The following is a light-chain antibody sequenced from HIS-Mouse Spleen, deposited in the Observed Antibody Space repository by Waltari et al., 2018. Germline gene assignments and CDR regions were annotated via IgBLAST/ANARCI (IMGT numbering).Light chain of an antibody. CDR2: DVS. CDR1: SSDVGGYNY. J-gene: IGLJ1*01. V-gene: IGLV2-11*01. CDR3: CSYAGSYTGV. Sequence: QSALTQPRSVSGSPGQSVTISCTGTSSDVGGYNYVSWYQQHPGKAPKLMIYDVSKRPSGVPVRFSGSKSGTTASLTISGLQAEDEADYYCCSYAGSYTGVFGTGTKVTVL.